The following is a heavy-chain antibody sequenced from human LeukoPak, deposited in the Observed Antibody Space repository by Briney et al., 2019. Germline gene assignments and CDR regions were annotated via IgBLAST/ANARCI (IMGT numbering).Heavy chain of an antibody. CDR2: IYYSGST. J-gene: IGHJ4*02. V-gene: IGHV4-39*01. CDR1: GGSISSSSYY. Sequence: PSETLSLTCTVSGGSISSSSYYWGWIRQPPGKGPEWIGSIYYSGSTYYNPSLKSRVTISVDTSKNQFSLKLSSVTAADTAVYYCARRLRGSYDYWGQGTLVTVSS. CDR3: ARRLRGSYDY. D-gene: IGHD1-26*01.